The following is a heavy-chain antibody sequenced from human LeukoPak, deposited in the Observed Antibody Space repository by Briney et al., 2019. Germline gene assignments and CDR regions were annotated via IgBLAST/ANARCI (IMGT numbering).Heavy chain of an antibody. CDR2: ISYDGSNK. Sequence: GGSLRLSCAASGFTFSSYWMHWVRQAPGKGLEWVAVISYDGSNKYYADSVKGRFTISRDNSKNTLYLQMNSLTTEDTAVYYCTRARRIAAAGDYWGQGTLVTVSS. D-gene: IGHD6-13*01. CDR1: GFTFSSYW. CDR3: TRARRIAAAGDY. V-gene: IGHV3-30-3*01. J-gene: IGHJ4*02.